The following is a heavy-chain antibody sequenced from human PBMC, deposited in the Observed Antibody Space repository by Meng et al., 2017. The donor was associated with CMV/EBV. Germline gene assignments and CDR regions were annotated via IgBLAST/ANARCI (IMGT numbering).Heavy chain of an antibody. V-gene: IGHV3-7*01. J-gene: IGHJ4*02. D-gene: IGHD6-13*01. Sequence: GESLKISCAASGFTFSSYWMSWVRQAPGKGLEWVANIKQDGSEKYYVDSVKGRFTISRDNAKNSLYLQMNSLRAEDTAVYYCAKGFRAYSSSWYDVSDYWGQGTLVTVSS. CDR3: AKGFRAYSSSWYDVSDY. CDR1: GFTFSSYW. CDR2: IKQDGSEK.